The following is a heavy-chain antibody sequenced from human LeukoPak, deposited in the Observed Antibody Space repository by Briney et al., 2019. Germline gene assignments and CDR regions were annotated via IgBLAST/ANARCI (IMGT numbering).Heavy chain of an antibody. D-gene: IGHD3-3*01. CDR1: GGSIRYSSYY. J-gene: IGHJ4*02. CDR3: GRRKTDFWS. Sequence: SETLSLTCTVSGGSIRYSSYYWGWIRQPPGKGLEWIGSVYYSGSTYSNPSLKSRVTISVDTSKNQFSLKLSSVTAADTAVYYWGRRKTDFWSGGKGTLVTVS. V-gene: IGHV4-39*01. CDR2: VYYSGST.